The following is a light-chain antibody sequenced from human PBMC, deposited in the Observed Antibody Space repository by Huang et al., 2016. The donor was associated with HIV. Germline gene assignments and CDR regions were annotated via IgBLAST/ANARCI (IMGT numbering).Light chain of an antibody. CDR3: QKYNSAPYT. J-gene: IGKJ2*01. CDR1: QGAGNS. Sequence: DIQMTQSPSSLSTSVGDRVTITCRASQGAGNSLAWYQRKPGKGPKLLIYAASTLRSGVPSRFSGSGSGTEFTLTISGLQPEDVATYYCQKYNSAPYTFGQGTRLDIK. V-gene: IGKV1-27*01. CDR2: AAS.